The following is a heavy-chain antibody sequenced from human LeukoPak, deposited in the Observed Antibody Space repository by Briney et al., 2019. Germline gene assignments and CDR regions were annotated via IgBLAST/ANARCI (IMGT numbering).Heavy chain of an antibody. CDR3: AKGLRTGVGPYMGYHYYMDV. CDR1: GFTFSSYA. CDR2: INDNGDGT. J-gene: IGHJ6*03. V-gene: IGHV3-23*01. Sequence: PGGSLRLSCAASGFTFSSYAVSWVRQAPGKGLKWVSTINDNGDGTYYADSVKGRFTISRDNSYNTVSLQMNSLRDEDTGVYYCAKGLRTGVGPYMGYHYYMDVWGKGAMVTVSS. D-gene: IGHD3-16*01.